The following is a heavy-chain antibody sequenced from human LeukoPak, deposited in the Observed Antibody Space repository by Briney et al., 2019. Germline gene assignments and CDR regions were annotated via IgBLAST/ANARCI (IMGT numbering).Heavy chain of an antibody. CDR2: IYYSGST. CDR3: ARDLDPEADDYGDYLGAFDI. D-gene: IGHD4-17*01. J-gene: IGHJ3*02. Sequence: SETLSLTCTVSGGSISSYYWSWIRQPPGKGLEWIGYIYYSGSTNYNPSLMSRVTISVDTSKNQFSLKLSSVTAADTAVYYCARDLDPEADDYGDYLGAFDIWGQGTMVTVSS. V-gene: IGHV4-59*01. CDR1: GGSISSYY.